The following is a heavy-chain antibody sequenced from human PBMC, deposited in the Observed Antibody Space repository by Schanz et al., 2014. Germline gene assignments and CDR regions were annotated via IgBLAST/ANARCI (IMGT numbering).Heavy chain of an antibody. D-gene: IGHD3-10*01. J-gene: IGHJ4*02. Sequence: QVQLVQSGGEVKKPGASATVSCKASGYTFNNHGISWVRQAPGQGLEWMGWISVYHGHTNYAEKVHGRVTMTTDTATSTAYIELRSLISDDTSVYYCARDRVSFVRGPLGVDWGQGTQVIVSS. CDR1: GYTFNNHG. CDR2: ISVYHGHT. V-gene: IGHV1-18*01. CDR3: ARDRVSFVRGPLGVD.